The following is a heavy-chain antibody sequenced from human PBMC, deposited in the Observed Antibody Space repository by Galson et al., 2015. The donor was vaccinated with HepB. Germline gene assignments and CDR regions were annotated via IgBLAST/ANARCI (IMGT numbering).Heavy chain of an antibody. J-gene: IGHJ3*02. Sequence: SLRLSCAASGFTFSSYNMNWVRQAPGKGLEWVSFIRSSTSTISYADSVKGRFTISRDNAKNSLYLQLNSLRAEDTAVYYCVRGFSFDIWGQGTTVTVSS. CDR2: IRSSTSTI. CDR3: VRGFSFDI. V-gene: IGHV3-48*04. CDR1: GFTFSSYN.